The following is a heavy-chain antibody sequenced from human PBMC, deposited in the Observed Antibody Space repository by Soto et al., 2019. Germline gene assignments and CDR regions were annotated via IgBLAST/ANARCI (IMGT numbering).Heavy chain of an antibody. J-gene: IGHJ5*02. Sequence: QVVLQEAGSGLVKPSQTLSLTCAVSGDSISSSGYSWNWIRQSSGKGLEWIGFMHHAGGTFSNPSLDSRVTISRDMSKNEFSLRRTSVTAADTAVYYCARGISNYFGSPWLHPWGQGILVTVSA. D-gene: IGHD3-10*01. CDR2: MHHAGGT. CDR3: ARGISNYFGSPWLHP. CDR1: GDSISSSGYS. V-gene: IGHV4-30-2*06.